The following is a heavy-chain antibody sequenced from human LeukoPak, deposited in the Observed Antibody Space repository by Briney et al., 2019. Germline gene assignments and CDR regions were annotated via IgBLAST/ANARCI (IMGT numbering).Heavy chain of an antibody. CDR2: FDPEDGET. CDR3: ATDLFGVRGVRPDY. Sequence: GASVKVSCKVSGYTLTELSMHWVRQAPGKGLEWMGGFDPEDGETIYAQKFQGRVTMTEDTSTDTAYMELSSLRSEDTAVYYCATDLFGVRGVRPDYWGQGTLVTVSS. CDR1: GYTLTELS. J-gene: IGHJ4*02. D-gene: IGHD3-10*01. V-gene: IGHV1-24*01.